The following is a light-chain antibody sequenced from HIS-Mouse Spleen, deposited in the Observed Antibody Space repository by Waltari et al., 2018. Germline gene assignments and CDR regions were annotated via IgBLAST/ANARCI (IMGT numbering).Light chain of an antibody. CDR1: SSDVGGYNY. V-gene: IGLV2-11*01. Sequence: QSALTQPRSVSGSPGQSVTISCTGTSSDVGGYNYVSWYQPHPGKAPKLMISDVRKRPSGVPDRFSGSKSGNTASLTISGLQAEDEADYYCCSYAGSYTWVFGGGTKLTVL. CDR2: DVR. CDR3: CSYAGSYTWV. J-gene: IGLJ3*02.